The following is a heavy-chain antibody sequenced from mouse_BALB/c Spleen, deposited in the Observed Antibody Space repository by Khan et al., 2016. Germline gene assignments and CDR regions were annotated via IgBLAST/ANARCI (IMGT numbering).Heavy chain of an antibody. CDR3: ARHVTTVVADY. D-gene: IGHD1-1*01. CDR2: ISSGGSYT. Sequence: EVELVESGGDLVKPGGSLKLSCAASGFTFSSYGMSWVRQTPDKRLEWVATISSGGSYTYYPDSVKGRFTISRDNAKNTLYLQMSSLKSEDTAMYYCARHVTTVVADYWGKGTTLTVSS. CDR1: GFTFSSYG. J-gene: IGHJ2*01. V-gene: IGHV5-6*01.